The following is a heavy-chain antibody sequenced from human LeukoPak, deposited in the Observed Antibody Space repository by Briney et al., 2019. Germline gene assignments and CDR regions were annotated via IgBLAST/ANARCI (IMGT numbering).Heavy chain of an antibody. D-gene: IGHD1-7*01. Sequence: PSETLSLTRAVYGGSFSGYYWSRIRQPPGKGLEWIGEINHSGSTNYNPSLKSRVTISVDTSKNQFSLKLSSVTAADTAVYYCARVVNYRGDDYWGQGTLVTVSS. J-gene: IGHJ4*02. CDR1: GGSFSGYY. CDR2: INHSGST. CDR3: ARVVNYRGDDY. V-gene: IGHV4-34*01.